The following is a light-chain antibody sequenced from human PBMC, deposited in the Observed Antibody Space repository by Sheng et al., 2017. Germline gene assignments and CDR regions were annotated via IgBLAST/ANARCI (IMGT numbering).Light chain of an antibody. CDR2: DAS. CDR3: QQRRDWPLT. J-gene: IGKJ4*01. CDR1: QSIRSS. Sequence: EIVLTQSPGTLSLSPGERATLSCRASQSIRSSLAWYQQKPGQAPRLLIYDASNRATGIPARFSGSGSGTDFTLTINSLEPEDFAVYYCQQRRDWPLTFGGGTKVDI. V-gene: IGKV3-11*01.